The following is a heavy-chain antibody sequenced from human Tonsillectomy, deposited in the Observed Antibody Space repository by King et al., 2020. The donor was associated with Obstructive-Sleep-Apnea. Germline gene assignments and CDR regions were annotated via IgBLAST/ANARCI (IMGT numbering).Heavy chain of an antibody. Sequence: QLQESGPGLVKPSETLSLTCTVSGGSISSSSYYWGWIRQPPGKGLEWIGSIYYSGSTYYNPSLKSRVTISVDTSKNQFSLKLSSVTAADTAVYYCARHPQWLLLPYYFDYWGQGTLVTVPS. V-gene: IGHV4-39*01. CDR1: GGSISSSSYY. D-gene: IGHD3-22*01. CDR2: IYYSGST. CDR3: ARHPQWLLLPYYFDY. J-gene: IGHJ4*02.